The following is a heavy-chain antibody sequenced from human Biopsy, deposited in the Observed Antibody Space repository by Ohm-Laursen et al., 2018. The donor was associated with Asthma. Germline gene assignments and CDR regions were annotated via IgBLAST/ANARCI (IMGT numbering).Heavy chain of an antibody. CDR2: IATDGSNK. D-gene: IGHD2-21*01. CDR1: GFTFSSYS. J-gene: IGHJ4*02. CDR3: VKDHSAGYYYFDD. Sequence: SLRLSRAAPGFTFSSYSMHWVRQAPGRGPEYVSFIATDGSNKFYADSVKGRFTVSRDNSKHTLYLHMTGLRPEDTGVYYCVKDHSAGYYYFDDWGQGAQVTVSS. V-gene: IGHV3-64D*08.